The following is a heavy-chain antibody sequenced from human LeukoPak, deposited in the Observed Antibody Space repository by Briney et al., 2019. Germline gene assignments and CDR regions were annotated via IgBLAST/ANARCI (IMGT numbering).Heavy chain of an antibody. CDR3: ARGIRAIVVVPAAISYYYYYYMDV. J-gene: IGHJ6*03. D-gene: IGHD2-2*01. Sequence: TSETLSLTCAVYGGSFSGYYWSWIRQPPGKGLEWIGEINHSGSTNYNPSLKSRVTISVDTSKNQFSLKLSSVTAADTAVYYCARGIRAIVVVPAAISYYYYYYMDVWGKGTTVTVSS. V-gene: IGHV4-34*01. CDR1: GGSFSGYY. CDR2: INHSGST.